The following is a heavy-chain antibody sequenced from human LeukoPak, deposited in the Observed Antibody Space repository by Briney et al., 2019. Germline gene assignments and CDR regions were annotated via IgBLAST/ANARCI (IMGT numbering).Heavy chain of an antibody. Sequence: GGSLRLSCAAPGFTFSSYAMSWVRQAPGKGLEWVSVISGSGSSISYADSVKGRFTISRDNSKNTLYLQMNSLRAEDTAVYYCAKPGGRGTYPFDFWGQGTLVTVSS. V-gene: IGHV3-23*01. CDR1: GFTFSSYA. J-gene: IGHJ4*02. CDR3: AKPGGRGTYPFDF. D-gene: IGHD1-26*01. CDR2: ISGSGSSI.